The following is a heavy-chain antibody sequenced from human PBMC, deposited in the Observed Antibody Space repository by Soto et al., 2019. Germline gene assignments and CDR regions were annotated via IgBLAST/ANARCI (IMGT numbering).Heavy chain of an antibody. V-gene: IGHV4-39*01. CDR3: AKNLPRTGRFDY. CDR1: GASITSTTYF. J-gene: IGHJ4*02. Sequence: SETLSLTCSLSGASITSTTYFWAWIHQPPGKGLEWVGSTYYSGKTHYNPSLKSRATISVDRSRNQFSLQVSSVTAADTAVYYCAKNLPRTGRFDYWGQGTVVTVSS. CDR2: TYYSGKT.